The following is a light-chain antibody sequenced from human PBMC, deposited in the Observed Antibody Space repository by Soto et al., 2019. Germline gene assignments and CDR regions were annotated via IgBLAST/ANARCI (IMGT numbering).Light chain of an antibody. CDR1: QSVSSY. CDR2: DAS. Sequence: EIVLTQSPATLSLSPGERATRSCRASQSVSSYLAWYQQKPGQAPRLLIYDASNRATGIPARFSGSGSGTDFTLTISSLEPEDFAVYYCQQRSNWPGTFGQGTKVEIK. V-gene: IGKV3-11*01. CDR3: QQRSNWPGT. J-gene: IGKJ1*01.